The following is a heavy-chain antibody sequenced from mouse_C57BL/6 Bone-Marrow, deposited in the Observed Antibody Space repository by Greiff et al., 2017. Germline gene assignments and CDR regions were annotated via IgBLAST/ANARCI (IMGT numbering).Heavy chain of an antibody. V-gene: IGHV1-55*01. D-gene: IGHD3-2*02. CDR1: GYTFTSYW. Sequence: VQLQQSGAELVKPGASVKMSCKASGYTFTSYWITWVKPRPGQGLEWIGDIYPGSGSTNYNEKFKSKATLTVDTSSSTAYMQLSSLTSEDSAVYYCAILGRLRGWYFDVWGTGTTVTVSS. J-gene: IGHJ1*03. CDR2: IYPGSGST. CDR3: AILGRLRGWYFDV.